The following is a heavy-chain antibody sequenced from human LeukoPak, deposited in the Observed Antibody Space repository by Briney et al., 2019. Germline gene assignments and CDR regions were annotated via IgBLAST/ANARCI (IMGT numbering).Heavy chain of an antibody. Sequence: GGSLRLSCAASGFTFSSYDMHWVRQATGKGLEWVSAIGTAGDTYYPGSVKGRFTISRENAKNSLCLQMNSLRAGDTAVYYCARAGYSYGPRRGMDVWGQGTTVTVSS. D-gene: IGHD5-18*01. CDR1: GFTFSSYD. J-gene: IGHJ6*02. CDR3: ARAGYSYGPRRGMDV. CDR2: IGTAGDT. V-gene: IGHV3-13*01.